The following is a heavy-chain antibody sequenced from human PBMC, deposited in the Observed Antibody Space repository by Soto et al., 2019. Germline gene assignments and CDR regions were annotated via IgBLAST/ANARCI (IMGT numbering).Heavy chain of an antibody. J-gene: IGHJ6*02. CDR2: ISSSGSIT. CDR3: AKRSNYYGMDV. V-gene: IGHV3-11*01. CDR1: GFTFSDYY. Sequence: QVQLVESGGGLVKPGGSLRLSCGASGFTFSDYYMSWIRQAPGKGLEWVSYISSSGSITKHADSVKGRFTISRDTAKNSLFLQMNSLRAEDTALYYCAKRSNYYGMDVWGQGNTVTASS. D-gene: IGHD1-26*01.